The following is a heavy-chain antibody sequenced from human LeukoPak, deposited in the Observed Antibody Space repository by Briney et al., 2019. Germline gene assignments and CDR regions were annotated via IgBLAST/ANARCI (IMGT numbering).Heavy chain of an antibody. J-gene: IGHJ4*02. CDR2: ISGSGTNT. Sequence: PGGSLRLSCAASGFTFSSYAMHWVRQAPGKGLEWVSGISGSGTNTYYADSVKGRFTISRDNSKNTLYMQMNSLRAEDTAVYYCAKGDKPVIAMVKFDYWGQGTLVTVSS. CDR1: GFTFSSYA. V-gene: IGHV3-23*01. D-gene: IGHD5-18*01. CDR3: AKGDKPVIAMVKFDY.